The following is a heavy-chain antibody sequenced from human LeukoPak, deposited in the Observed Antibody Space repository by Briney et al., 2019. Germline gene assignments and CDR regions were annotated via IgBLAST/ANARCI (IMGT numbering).Heavy chain of an antibody. CDR2: IYYSGST. D-gene: IGHD5-12*01. CDR3: ARAYSGYDTNYYYYYGMGV. V-gene: IGHV4-30-4*01. Sequence: SETLSLTCTVSGGSISSGDYYWSWIRQPPGTGLEWIGYIYYSGSTYYNPSLKSRVTISVDTSKNQFSLKLSSVTAADTAVYYCARAYSGYDTNYYYYYGMGVWGQGTTVTVSS. J-gene: IGHJ6*02. CDR1: GGSISSGDYY.